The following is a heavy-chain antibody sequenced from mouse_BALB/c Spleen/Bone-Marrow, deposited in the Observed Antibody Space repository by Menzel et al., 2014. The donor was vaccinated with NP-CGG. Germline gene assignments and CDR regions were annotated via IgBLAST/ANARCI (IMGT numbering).Heavy chain of an antibody. CDR1: GFSLTSYG. V-gene: IGHV2-9*02. CDR3: ARKDYGSRGGYFDV. D-gene: IGHD1-1*01. CDR2: IWAGGST. J-gene: IGHJ1*01. Sequence: VHLVESGPGLVAPSQSLSITCPVSGFSLTSYGVHWVRQPPGKGLEWLGLIWAGGSTNYNSAPMSRLSIRKDNSKSHVFLKMNSLQTDDAAMYYCARKDYGSRGGYFDVWVAGTPVTIAS.